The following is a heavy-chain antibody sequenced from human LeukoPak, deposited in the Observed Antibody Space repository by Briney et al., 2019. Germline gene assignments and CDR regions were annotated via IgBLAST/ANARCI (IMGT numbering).Heavy chain of an antibody. J-gene: IGHJ5*02. CDR3: AREVDLLGPFDP. CDR2: IYHSGST. Sequence: SETLSLTCTVSGYSISSGYYWGWIRQPPGKGLEWIGSIYHSGSTYYNPSLKSRVTISVDTSKNQFSLKLSSVTAADTAVYYCAREVDLLGPFDPWGQGTLVTVSS. CDR1: GYSISSGYY. V-gene: IGHV4-38-2*02. D-gene: IGHD3-16*01.